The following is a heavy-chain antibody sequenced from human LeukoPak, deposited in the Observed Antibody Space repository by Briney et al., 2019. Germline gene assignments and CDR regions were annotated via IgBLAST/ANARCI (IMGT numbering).Heavy chain of an antibody. D-gene: IGHD3-22*01. J-gene: IGHJ4*02. CDR3: ARVIEGYYDSSAQCGGYFDY. CDR1: GGSFSGHY. Sequence: KPSETLSLTCAVYGGSFSGHYWSWIRQPPGKGLEWIGEINHSGSTDYNPSLKSRVTILVDTSKNQFSLKVGSVTAADTAVYYCARVIEGYYDSSAQCGGYFDYWGQGTLVTVSS. CDR2: INHSGST. V-gene: IGHV4-34*01.